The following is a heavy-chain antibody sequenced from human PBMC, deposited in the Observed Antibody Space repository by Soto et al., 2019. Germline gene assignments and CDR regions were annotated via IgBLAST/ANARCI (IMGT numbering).Heavy chain of an antibody. CDR2: LYWDDDK. J-gene: IGHJ4*02. CDR1: GFSLSTSGEG. D-gene: IGHD6-19*01. Sequence: QITLKESGPTLVKPPQTLTLTCTFSGFSLSTSGEGVGCIRQPPEKAVESLALLYWDDDKRYSPSLKCRLTITKDTSKNDVVLTMTNMPPVDTATSYCAHSDAVAGKGDYLDYWCQGTLVTVSS. V-gene: IGHV2-5*02. CDR3: AHSDAVAGKGDYLDY.